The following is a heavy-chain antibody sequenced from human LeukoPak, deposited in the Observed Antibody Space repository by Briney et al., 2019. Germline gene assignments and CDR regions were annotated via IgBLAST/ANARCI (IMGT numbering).Heavy chain of an antibody. J-gene: IGHJ3*02. CDR3: ARGGYGANDDAFDI. CDR1: GFTFSSYE. D-gene: IGHD4-23*01. CDR2: ISSSGSTI. Sequence: GSLRLSCAASGFTFSSYEMNWVRQAPGKGLEWVSYISSSGSTIYYADSVKGRFTISRDNAKNSLFLQMNSLRDEDTAVYYCARGGYGANDDAFDIWGQGTMVTVSS. V-gene: IGHV3-48*03.